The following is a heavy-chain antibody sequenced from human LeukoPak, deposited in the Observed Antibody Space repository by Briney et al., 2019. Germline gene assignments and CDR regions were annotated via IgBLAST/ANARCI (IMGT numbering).Heavy chain of an antibody. CDR1: GFTFSGYA. CDR2: ISGSGGNT. Sequence: GGSLRLSCAASGFTFSGYAMSWVRQAPGKGLEWVSAISGSGGNTYYADSVKGRFTISRDNAKNSLYLQMNSLRAEDTAVYYCARDWDWGSFDYWGQGTLVTVSS. D-gene: IGHD3/OR15-3a*01. J-gene: IGHJ4*02. V-gene: IGHV3-23*01. CDR3: ARDWDWGSFDY.